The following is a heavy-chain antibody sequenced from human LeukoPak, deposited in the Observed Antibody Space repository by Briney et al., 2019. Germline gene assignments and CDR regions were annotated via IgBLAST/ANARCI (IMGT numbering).Heavy chain of an antibody. J-gene: IGHJ4*02. Sequence: QPGGSLRLSCAASGFTFSSYAMSWVRQAPGKGLEWVANIKQDGSEKNYVDSVKGRFTISRDNAKNSLYLQMNSLRAEDSAVYFCGASVFWWGQGTLVTVSS. D-gene: IGHD3-3*01. CDR1: GFTFSSYA. CDR3: GASVFW. CDR2: IKQDGSEK. V-gene: IGHV3-7*03.